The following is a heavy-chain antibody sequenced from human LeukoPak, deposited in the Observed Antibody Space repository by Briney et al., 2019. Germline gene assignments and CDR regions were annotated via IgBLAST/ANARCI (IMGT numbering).Heavy chain of an antibody. CDR1: GGSFSGYY. CDR3: ARVNAVSSAGAFDI. Sequence: SETLSLTCAVYGGSFSGYYWSWIRQPPGKGLEWIGEINHTGSTNYNPSLKSRVTISLDTSKNQFSLKLSSVTAADTAVYYCARVNAVSSAGAFDIWGQGTMVTVSS. D-gene: IGHD2-2*01. CDR2: INHTGST. V-gene: IGHV4-34*01. J-gene: IGHJ3*02.